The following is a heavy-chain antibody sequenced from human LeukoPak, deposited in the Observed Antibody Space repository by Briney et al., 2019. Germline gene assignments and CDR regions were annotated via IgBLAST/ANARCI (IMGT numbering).Heavy chain of an antibody. CDR3: ARHSRFGVVVITHFDY. J-gene: IGHJ4*02. D-gene: IGHD3-22*01. Sequence: SETLSLTCTVSGGSISSSSYYWGWIRQPPGKGLEWIGRIYYSGSTYYNPSLKSRVTISVDTSKNQFSLKLSSVTAADTAVYYCARHSRFGVVVITHFDYWGQGTLVTVSS. CDR1: GGSISSSSYY. CDR2: IYYSGST. V-gene: IGHV4-39*01.